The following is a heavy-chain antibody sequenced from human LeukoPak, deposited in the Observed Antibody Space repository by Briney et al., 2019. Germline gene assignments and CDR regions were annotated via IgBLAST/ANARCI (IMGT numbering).Heavy chain of an antibody. Sequence: ASVKVSCKASGYTFTGYYMHWVRQAPGQGPEWMGWINPNSGGTNYAQKFQGRVTMTRDTSISTAYMELSRLRSDDTAVYYCARVRRYFDWFNWFDPWGQGTLVTVSS. CDR2: INPNSGGT. D-gene: IGHD3-9*01. J-gene: IGHJ5*02. CDR3: ARVRRYFDWFNWFDP. CDR1: GYTFTGYY. V-gene: IGHV1-2*02.